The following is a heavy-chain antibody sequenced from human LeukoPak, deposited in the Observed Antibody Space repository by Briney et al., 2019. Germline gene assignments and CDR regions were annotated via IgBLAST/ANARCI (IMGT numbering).Heavy chain of an antibody. D-gene: IGHD4-17*01. J-gene: IGHJ3*02. Sequence: GGSLRLSCAASGFTFSAYAMIWVRQSPGKGLEWFSAISGSGGNTYYADSVKGRFTISRDNSKNTLYLHMSSLRAEDAAVYYCAKDPNGDYVGAFDSWGQGTMVIVSS. CDR3: AKDPNGDYVGAFDS. CDR2: ISGSGGNT. CDR1: GFTFSAYA. V-gene: IGHV3-23*01.